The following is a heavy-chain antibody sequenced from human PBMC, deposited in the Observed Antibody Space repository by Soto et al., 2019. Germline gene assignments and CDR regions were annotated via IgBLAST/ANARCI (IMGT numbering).Heavy chain of an antibody. V-gene: IGHV3-21*01. CDR2: ISSSSSYI. CDR3: ARDLVFRYCSGGSCLGDAFDI. J-gene: IGHJ3*02. Sequence: EVQLVESGGGLVKPGGSLRLSCAASGFTFSSYSMNWVRQAPGKGLEWVSSISSSSSYIYYADSVKGRFTISRDNAKNSLYLQMNSLRAEDTAVYYCARDLVFRYCSGGSCLGDAFDIWGQGTMVTVSS. D-gene: IGHD2-15*01. CDR1: GFTFSSYS.